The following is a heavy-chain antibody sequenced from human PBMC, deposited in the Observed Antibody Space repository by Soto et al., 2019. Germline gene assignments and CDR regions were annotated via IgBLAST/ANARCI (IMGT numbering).Heavy chain of an antibody. CDR1: GFTFSSYA. V-gene: IGHV3-23*01. D-gene: IGHD6-13*01. CDR2: ISGSSSST. J-gene: IGHJ4*02. CDR3: ARDPQQLGR. Sequence: GGSLRLSCAASGFTFSSYAMSWVRQAPGKGLEWVSAISGSSSSTYYADSVKGRFTISRDNAKNSLYLQMNSLRAEDTAVYYCARDPQQLGRWGQGTLVTVSS.